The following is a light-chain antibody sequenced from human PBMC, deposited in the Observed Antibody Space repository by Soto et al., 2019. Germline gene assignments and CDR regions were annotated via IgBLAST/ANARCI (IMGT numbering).Light chain of an antibody. CDR1: SSDVGSYNL. CDR3: CSYAGSSTCAFYV. J-gene: IGLJ1*01. Sequence: QSVLTQPASMSGSPGQSITISCTGTSSDVGSYNLVSWYQQHPGKAPKLMIYEVSKRPSGVSNRFSGSKSGNTASLTISGLQAEDEADYYCCSYAGSSTCAFYVFGTGPKVTVL. CDR2: EVS. V-gene: IGLV2-23*02.